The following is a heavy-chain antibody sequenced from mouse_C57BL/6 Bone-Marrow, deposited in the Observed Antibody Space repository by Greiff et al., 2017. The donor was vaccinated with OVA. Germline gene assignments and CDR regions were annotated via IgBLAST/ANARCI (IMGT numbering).Heavy chain of an antibody. CDR1: GYTFTSYW. D-gene: IGHD1-1*01. J-gene: IGHJ1*03. CDR2: IDPSDSYT. Sequence: QVQLQQPGAELVMPGASVKLSCKASGYTFTSYWMHWVKQRPGQGLEWIGEIDPSDSYTNYNQKFKGKSTLTVDKSSSTAYMQLSSLTSDDSAVYDCANYYGSRGYFDVWGTGTTVTVSS. V-gene: IGHV1-69*01. CDR3: ANYYGSRGYFDV.